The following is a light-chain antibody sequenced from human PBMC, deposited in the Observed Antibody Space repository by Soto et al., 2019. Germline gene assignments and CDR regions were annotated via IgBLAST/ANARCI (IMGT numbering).Light chain of an antibody. CDR1: SGHSSII. Sequence: QPVLTQLSSASASLGCSINLTCTLSSGHSSIIIPGHEPQPGKAHRYWMKLEGSGDYNQGSRVPGRFSGSSSGADRCLPIYTLQSEDEAEYYCEACDSNTRGFGGGTKVT. CDR2: LEGSGDY. J-gene: IGLJ3*02. V-gene: IGLV4-60*03. CDR3: EACDSNTRG.